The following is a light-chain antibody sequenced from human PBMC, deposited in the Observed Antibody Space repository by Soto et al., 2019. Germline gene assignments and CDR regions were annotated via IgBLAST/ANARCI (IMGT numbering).Light chain of an antibody. J-gene: IGLJ2*01. V-gene: IGLV1-44*01. CDR3: AAWDDSLNGVV. CDR2: SNN. CDR1: SSNIGSNT. Sequence: QSVLTQPPSASGTPGQRVTISCSGSSSNIGSNTVNWYQQLPGTAPKLLFYSNNQRPSGVPDRFSGSKSGTSASLAISGLQSEYEADYYCAAWDDSLNGVVFGGGTKLTVL.